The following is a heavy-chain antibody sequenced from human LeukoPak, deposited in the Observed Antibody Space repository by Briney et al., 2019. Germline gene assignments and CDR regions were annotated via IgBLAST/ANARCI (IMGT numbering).Heavy chain of an antibody. Sequence: PGGSLRLSCSASGFTFSNYTMHWVRQAPGKGLEYVSSISSNGGSTYYADSVKGRFTISRDNSKNTLYLQMNSLRAEDTAVYYCAKDLTAAAGGDYWGQGTLVTVSS. CDR3: AKDLTAAAGGDY. D-gene: IGHD6-13*01. J-gene: IGHJ4*02. V-gene: IGHV3-64*04. CDR1: GFTFSNYT. CDR2: ISSNGGST.